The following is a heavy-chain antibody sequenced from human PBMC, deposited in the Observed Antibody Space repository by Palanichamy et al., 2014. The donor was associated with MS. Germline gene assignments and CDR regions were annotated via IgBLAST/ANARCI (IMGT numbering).Heavy chain of an antibody. CDR2: ISGSGGST. Sequence: EVQLLESGGGLVQPGGSLRLSCAAPGFSFSSYAMTWVRQAPGKGLEWVSIISGSGGSTYYADSVKGRFTISRDNSRNTLYVQMNSLRAEDTAVYYCAKSNGWYDAFDIWGQGTMVTVPS. CDR1: GFSFSSYA. D-gene: IGHD6-19*01. J-gene: IGHJ3*02. CDR3: AKSNGWYDAFDI. V-gene: IGHV3-23*01.